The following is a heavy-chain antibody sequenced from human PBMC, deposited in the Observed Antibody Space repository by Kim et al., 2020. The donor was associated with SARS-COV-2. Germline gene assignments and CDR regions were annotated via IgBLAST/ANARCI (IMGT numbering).Heavy chain of an antibody. CDR1: GVSISSSNW. J-gene: IGHJ4*02. Sequence: SETLSLTCAVSGVSISSSNWWSWVRQPPVKGLEWIGVIYHSVSTNYNPSLKSRVTISVDKSKNQFYLKLSSVTAADTAVYYCARAKQDYDSSGDLFDYWGKGNLVTVSS. V-gene: IGHV4-4*02. CDR2: IYHSVST. CDR3: ARAKQDYDSSGDLFDY. D-gene: IGHD3-22*01.